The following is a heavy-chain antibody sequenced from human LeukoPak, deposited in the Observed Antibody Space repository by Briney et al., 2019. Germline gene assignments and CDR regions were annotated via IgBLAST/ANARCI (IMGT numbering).Heavy chain of an antibody. CDR2: INPNSGGT. D-gene: IGHD3-3*01. CDR1: GYTFTRHG. V-gene: IGHV1-2*02. CDR3: ARTPEGITIFGVSIKGYFDY. J-gene: IGHJ4*02. Sequence: ASVKVSCKASGYTFTRHGISWARQAPGQGLEWMGWINPNSGGTNYAQKSQGRVTMTRDTSISTAYMELSRLRSDDTAVYYCARTPEGITIFGVSIKGYFDYWGQGTLVTVSS.